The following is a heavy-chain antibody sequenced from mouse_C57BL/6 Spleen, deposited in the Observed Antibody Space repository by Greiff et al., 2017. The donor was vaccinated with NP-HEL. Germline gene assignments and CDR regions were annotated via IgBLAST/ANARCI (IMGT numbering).Heavy chain of an antibody. CDR3: ARATTVVATDWFAY. CDR2: IDPSDSYT. J-gene: IGHJ3*01. V-gene: IGHV1-59*01. Sequence: VQLQQPGAELVRPGTSVKLSCKASGYTFTSYWMHWVKQRPGQGLEWIGVIDPSDSYTNYNQKFKGKATLTVDTSSSTAYMQLSSLTSEDSAVYYCARATTVVATDWFAYWGQGTLVTVSA. CDR1: GYTFTSYW. D-gene: IGHD1-1*01.